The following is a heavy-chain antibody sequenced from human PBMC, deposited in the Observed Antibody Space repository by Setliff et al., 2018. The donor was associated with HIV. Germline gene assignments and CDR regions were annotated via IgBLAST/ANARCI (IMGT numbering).Heavy chain of an antibody. J-gene: IGHJ5*02. CDR1: GGSIISGSYY. Sequence: SETLSLTCNVSGGSIISGSYYWSWIRQPAGKGLEWIGRIYTSGGVTYNPSLESRVTISVDTSKNQFSLKLTSVTAADTAVYYCARWRHTSTWYMGFDPWGRGILVTVSS. CDR3: ARWRHTSTWYMGFDP. CDR2: IYTSGGV. D-gene: IGHD6-13*01. V-gene: IGHV4-61*02.